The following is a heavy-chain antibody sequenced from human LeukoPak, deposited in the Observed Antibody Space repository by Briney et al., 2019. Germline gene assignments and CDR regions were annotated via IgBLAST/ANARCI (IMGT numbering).Heavy chain of an antibody. CDR2: IYHSGTT. CDR1: GYSITSSSW. D-gene: IGHD3-10*01. CDR3: ARKENVYYYFDY. Sequence: PSETLSLTCAVSGYSITSSSWWGWIRQPPGKGLEWIGYIYHSGTTYYNPSLQSRVTMSVDTSKNQFSLKLSSVTAVDTAVYYCARKENVYYYFDYWGQGTLVTVSS. J-gene: IGHJ4*02. V-gene: IGHV4-28*01.